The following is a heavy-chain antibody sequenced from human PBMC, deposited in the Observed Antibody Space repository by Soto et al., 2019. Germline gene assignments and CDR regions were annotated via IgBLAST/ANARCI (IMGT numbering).Heavy chain of an antibody. CDR3: ARAGSTDYYGSGSYRGDWFDP. CDR1: GGSISSYY. J-gene: IGHJ5*02. Sequence: PSETLSLTCTVSGGSISSYYWSWIRQPPGKGLEWIGYIYYSGSTNYNPSLKSRVTISVDTSKNQFSLKLSSVTAADTAVYYCARAGSTDYYGSGSYRGDWFDPWGQGTLVTVSS. CDR2: IYYSGST. D-gene: IGHD3-10*01. V-gene: IGHV4-59*01.